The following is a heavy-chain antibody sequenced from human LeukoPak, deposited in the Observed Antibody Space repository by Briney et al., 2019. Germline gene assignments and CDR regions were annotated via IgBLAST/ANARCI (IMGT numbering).Heavy chain of an antibody. D-gene: IGHD3-3*01. CDR2: ISHSGST. V-gene: IGHV4-39*07. Sequence: PSETLSLTCTVSGGSISSGNYYWGWIRQPPGKGLEWTGSISHSGSTYYNASLKSRVRISVDTSKNQFSLKLSSVTAADTAVYYCARDLGDYWSGFRSYFFDYWGQGTLVTVSS. CDR3: ARDLGDYWSGFRSYFFDY. J-gene: IGHJ4*02. CDR1: GGSISSGNYY.